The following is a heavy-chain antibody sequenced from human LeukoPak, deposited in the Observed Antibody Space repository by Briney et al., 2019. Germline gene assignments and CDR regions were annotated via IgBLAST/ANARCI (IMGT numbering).Heavy chain of an antibody. CDR1: GDSISSGGYY. Sequence: SETLSLTCTVSGDSISSGGYYWSWIRQHPGKGLEWIGYIDSSGSTYYNPSLKSRVTISVDTSKNQFSLKLSSVTAADTAVYYCARYYYDSSGYSYFEYWGQGNLVTVSS. J-gene: IGHJ4*02. D-gene: IGHD3-22*01. V-gene: IGHV4-31*03. CDR3: ARYYYDSSGYSYFEY. CDR2: IDSSGST.